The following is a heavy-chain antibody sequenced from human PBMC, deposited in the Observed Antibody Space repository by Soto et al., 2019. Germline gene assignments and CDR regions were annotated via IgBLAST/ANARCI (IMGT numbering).Heavy chain of an antibody. V-gene: IGHV3-30*18. CDR1: GLTFSSYG. D-gene: IGHD3-16*01. CDR2: ISYDGRNK. J-gene: IGHJ4*02. CDR3: AKDWGNYYYFEY. Sequence: GGSLRLSCAASGLTFSSYGLHWVRQAPGRGLERVAGISYDGRNKYYVDSVKGRFTISRDNAKNSLYLEIHSLRVEDTALFYCAKDWGNYYYFEYWGRGTLVTVSS.